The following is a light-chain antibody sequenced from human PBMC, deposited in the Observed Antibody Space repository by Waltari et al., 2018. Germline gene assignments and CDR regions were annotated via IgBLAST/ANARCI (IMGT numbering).Light chain of an antibody. CDR2: DAS. J-gene: IGKJ1*01. V-gene: IGKV3-20*01. Sequence: EIVLTQSPGTLSLSPGARATLSCRASQSLSSSYLAWYQQKPGQAPRLLIFDASSRATGIPDRFSGSGSGTDFTLTINRLEPEDFAVYYCQQYDASSPTFGQGTKVDIK. CDR1: QSLSSSY. CDR3: QQYDASSPT.